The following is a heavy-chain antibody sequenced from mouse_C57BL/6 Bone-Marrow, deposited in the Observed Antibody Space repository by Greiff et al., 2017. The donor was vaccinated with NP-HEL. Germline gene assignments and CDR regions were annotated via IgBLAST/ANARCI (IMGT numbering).Heavy chain of an antibody. CDR2: IDPSDSYT. CDR1: GYTFTSYW. J-gene: IGHJ2*01. Sequence: QVQLQQPGAELVMPGASVKLSCKASGYTFTSYWMHWVKQRPGQGLEWIGEIDPSDSYTNYNQKFKGKSTLTVDKSSSTAYMQLSSLTSEDSAVYYCARGGGSSYLPFDYWGQGTTLTVSS. D-gene: IGHD1-1*01. CDR3: ARGGGSSYLPFDY. V-gene: IGHV1-69*01.